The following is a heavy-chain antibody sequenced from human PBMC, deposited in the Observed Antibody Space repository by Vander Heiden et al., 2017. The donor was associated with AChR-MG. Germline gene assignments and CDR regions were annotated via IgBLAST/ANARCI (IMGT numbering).Heavy chain of an antibody. CDR1: GYTFTSYA. CDR3: ARDLWSVAYYDFWSGYPAGAFDI. Sequence: QVQLVQSGSELKKPGASVKVSCKASGYTFTSYAMNWVRQAPGQGLEWMGWINTNTGNPTYAQGFTGRFVFSLDTSVSTAYLQISSLKAEDTAVYYCARDLWSVAYYDFWSGYPAGAFDIWGQGTMVTVSS. CDR2: INTNTGNP. V-gene: IGHV7-4-1*02. J-gene: IGHJ3*02. D-gene: IGHD3-3*01.